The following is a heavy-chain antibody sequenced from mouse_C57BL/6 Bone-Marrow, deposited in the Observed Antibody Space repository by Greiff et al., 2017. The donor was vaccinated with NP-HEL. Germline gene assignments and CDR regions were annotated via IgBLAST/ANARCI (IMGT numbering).Heavy chain of an antibody. V-gene: IGHV1-15*01. CDR3: TRGFGRNY. J-gene: IGHJ2*01. D-gene: IGHD4-1*01. CDR1: GYTFTDYE. CDR2: IDPETGGT. Sequence: VQLQESGAELVRPGASVTLSCKASGYTFTDYEMHWVKQTPVHGLEWIGAIDPETGGTAYNQKFKGKAILTADKSSSTAYMELRSLTSEDSAVYYCTRGFGRNYWGQGTTLTVSS.